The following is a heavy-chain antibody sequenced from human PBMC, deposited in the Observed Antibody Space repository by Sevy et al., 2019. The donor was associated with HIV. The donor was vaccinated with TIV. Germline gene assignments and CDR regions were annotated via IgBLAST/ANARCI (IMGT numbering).Heavy chain of an antibody. CDR1: GGYY. J-gene: IGHJ4*02. CDR2: ITHSGRS. V-gene: IGHV4-34*01. Sequence: SETLSLTCAVSGGYYWSWIRQPPGEGLEWIGEITHSGRSNYNPSRKSRVTMSRDTSKRQFSLTLTSVTAADTAIYFCASADTDYAGWFLDQWGRGTLVTVSS. D-gene: IGHD4-17*01. CDR3: ASADTDYAGWFLDQ.